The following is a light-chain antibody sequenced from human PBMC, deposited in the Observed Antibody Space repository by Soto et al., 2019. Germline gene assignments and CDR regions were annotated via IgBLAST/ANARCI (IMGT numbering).Light chain of an antibody. CDR1: QSVSSSY. V-gene: IGKV3D-20*02. CDR2: DAS. J-gene: IGKJ5*01. Sequence: ETVMTQSPPTLPLSPWERAIVSCRASQSVSSSYLAWYQQQPGQAPRLLIYDASNRATGIPARFSGSGSGKDFTLTISSLETEDFEVYYCQQRSNWEITCGNGTRLAL. CDR3: QQRSNWEIT.